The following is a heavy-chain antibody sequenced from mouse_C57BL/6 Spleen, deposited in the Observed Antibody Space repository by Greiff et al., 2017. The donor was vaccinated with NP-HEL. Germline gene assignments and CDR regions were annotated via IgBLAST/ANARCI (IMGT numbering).Heavy chain of an antibody. Sequence: VKLQQPGAELVKPGASVKLSCKASGYTFTSYWMHWVKQRPGQGLEWIGMIHPNSGSTNYNEKFKSKATLTVDKSSSTAYMQLSSLTSEDSAVYYCAPITTVVARDWYFDVWGTGTTVTVSS. CDR1: GYTFTSYW. V-gene: IGHV1-64*01. J-gene: IGHJ1*03. CDR3: APITTVVARDWYFDV. D-gene: IGHD1-1*01. CDR2: IHPNSGST.